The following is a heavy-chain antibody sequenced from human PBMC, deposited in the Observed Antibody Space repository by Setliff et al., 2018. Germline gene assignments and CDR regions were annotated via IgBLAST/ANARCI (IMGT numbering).Heavy chain of an antibody. J-gene: IGHJ4*02. D-gene: IGHD3-3*01. Sequence: PSETLSLTCTVSGGSISTYYWTWIRQPPGKALEWIGYIYYSGTTNYSPSLKRRVTISVDTSKNQFSLKLSSVTAADTAVYYCARGGKILEWLYAHDYWGQGTLVTVSS. CDR2: IYYSGTT. CDR1: GGSISTYY. V-gene: IGHV4-59*12. CDR3: ARGGKILEWLYAHDY.